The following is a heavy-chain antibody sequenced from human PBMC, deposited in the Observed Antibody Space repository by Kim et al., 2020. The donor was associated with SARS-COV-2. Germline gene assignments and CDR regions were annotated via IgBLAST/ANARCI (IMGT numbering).Heavy chain of an antibody. V-gene: IGHV3-23*01. J-gene: IGHJ5*02. CDR2: ISGSGGST. CDR1: GFTFSSYA. D-gene: IGHD3-3*01. CDR3: AKDRLRFLEGRNNWFDP. Sequence: GGSLRLSCAASGFTFSSYAMSWVRQAPGKGLEWVSAISGSGGSTYYADSVKGRFTISRDNSKNTLYLQMNSLRAEDTAVYYCAKDRLRFLEGRNNWFDPWGQGTLVTVSS.